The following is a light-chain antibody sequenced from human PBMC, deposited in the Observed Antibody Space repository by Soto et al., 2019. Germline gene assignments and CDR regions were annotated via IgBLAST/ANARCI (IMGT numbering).Light chain of an antibody. J-gene: IGLJ1*01. CDR2: DNN. Sequence: QSVLTQPPSVSAAPGQKVTISCSGSSSNIGNNYVSWYQHLPGTAPKFLIYDNNKRPSGIPDRFSGSKSGTSATLGITGLQTGDEADYYCGTWDSSLGLYVFGTGTKV. V-gene: IGLV1-51*01. CDR1: SSNIGNNY. CDR3: GTWDSSLGLYV.